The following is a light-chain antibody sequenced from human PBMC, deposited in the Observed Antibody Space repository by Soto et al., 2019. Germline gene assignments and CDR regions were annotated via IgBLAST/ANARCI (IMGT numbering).Light chain of an antibody. Sequence: ITISCTGTSSDVGSYNLVSWYQQHPGKAPKLMIYEVSKRPSGVSNRFSGSKSGNTASLTISGLQAEDEADYYCCSYAGTPYVFGTGTKVTVL. V-gene: IGLV2-23*02. CDR1: SSDVGSYNL. J-gene: IGLJ1*01. CDR3: CSYAGTPYV. CDR2: EVS.